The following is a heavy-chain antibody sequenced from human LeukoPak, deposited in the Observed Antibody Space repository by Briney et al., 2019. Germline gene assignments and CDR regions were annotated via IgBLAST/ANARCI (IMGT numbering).Heavy chain of an antibody. CDR2: IYSDGSST. D-gene: IGHD3-3*01. V-gene: IGHV3-74*01. CDR1: GFTFSSYW. J-gene: IGHJ6*03. CDR3: ARDRITIFGVVSDHYTDV. Sequence: GGSLRLSCAASGFTFSSYWMHWVRQAPGKGLVWVSRIYSDGSSTSYADSVKGRFTISRDNAKNTLYLQMNSLRAADTAVYYCARDRITIFGVVSDHYTDVWGKGTTVTVSS.